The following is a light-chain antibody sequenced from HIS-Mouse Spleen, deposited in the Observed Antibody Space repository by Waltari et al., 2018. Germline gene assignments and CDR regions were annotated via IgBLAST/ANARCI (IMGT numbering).Light chain of an antibody. J-gene: IGLJ2*01. CDR1: SSDVGGYNY. Sequence: QSALTQPAPVSGSPGQSITISCTATSSDVGGYNYVSLYQQHPGKAPKLMIYDVSNRPSAVSTRFSGSKSGNTASLTISGLQAEDEADYYCSSYTSSSTLVVFGGGTKLTVL. CDR3: SSYTSSSTLVV. CDR2: DVS. V-gene: IGLV2-14*03.